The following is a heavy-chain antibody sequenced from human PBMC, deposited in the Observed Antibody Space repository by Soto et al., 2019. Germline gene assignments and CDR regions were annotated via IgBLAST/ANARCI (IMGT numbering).Heavy chain of an antibody. J-gene: IGHJ6*02. V-gene: IGHV1-2*04. CDR2: INPNSGGT. Sequence: ASVKVSCKASGYTFTGYYMHWVRQAPGQGLEWMGWINPNSGGTNYAQKFQGWVTMTRDTSISTAYMEPSRLRSDDTAVYYCARDRGQQWLVPGGHYYYYGMDVWGQGTTVTVSS. CDR1: GYTFTGYY. D-gene: IGHD6-19*01. CDR3: ARDRGQQWLVPGGHYYYYGMDV.